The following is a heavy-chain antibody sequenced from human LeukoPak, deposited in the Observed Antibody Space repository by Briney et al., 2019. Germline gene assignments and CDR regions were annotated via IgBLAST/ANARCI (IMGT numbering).Heavy chain of an antibody. D-gene: IGHD6-13*01. V-gene: IGHV3-21*01. CDR1: GFTFSSYS. CDR3: ARGAAAAVPSHYYYYGMDV. Sequence: GGSLRLSCAASGFTFSSYSMNWVRQAPGKGLEWVSSISSSSSYIYYADSVKGRFTISRDNAKNSLYQQMNSLRAEDTAVYYCARGAAAAVPSHYYYYGMDVWSQGTTVTVSS. CDR2: ISSSSSYI. J-gene: IGHJ6*02.